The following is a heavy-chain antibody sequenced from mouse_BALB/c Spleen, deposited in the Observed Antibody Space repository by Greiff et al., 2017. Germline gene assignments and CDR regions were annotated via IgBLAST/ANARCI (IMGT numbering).Heavy chain of an antibody. CDR1: GYTFTSYW. CDR2: INPSNGRT. V-gene: IGHV1S81*02. D-gene: IGHD2-4*01. Sequence: VQLQQPGAELVKPGASVKLSCKASGYTFTSYWMHWVKQRPGQGLEWIGEINPSNGRTNYNEKFKSKATLTVDKSSSTAYMQLSSLTSEDSAVYYCARPDYDYDDYAMDYWGQGTSVTVSS. CDR3: ARPDYDYDDYAMDY. J-gene: IGHJ4*01.